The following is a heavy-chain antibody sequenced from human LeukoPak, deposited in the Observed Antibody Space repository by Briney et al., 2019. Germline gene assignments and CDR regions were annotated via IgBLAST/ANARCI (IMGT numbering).Heavy chain of an antibody. Sequence: SETLSLTCTVSGGSISSYYWSWIRQPPGKGLKWIGYIYYSGSTNCNPSLKSRVTISVDTSKNQFSLKLSSVTAADTAVYYCASPNCSGGSCYFNSWGQGTLVTVSS. J-gene: IGHJ4*02. CDR2: IYYSGST. V-gene: IGHV4-59*01. D-gene: IGHD2-15*01. CDR3: ASPNCSGGSCYFNS. CDR1: GGSISSYY.